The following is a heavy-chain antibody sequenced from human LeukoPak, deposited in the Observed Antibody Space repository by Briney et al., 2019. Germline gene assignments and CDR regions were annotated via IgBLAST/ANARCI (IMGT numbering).Heavy chain of an antibody. CDR3: ARGEPRIARPGAPPFDL. J-gene: IGHJ2*01. V-gene: IGHV4-59*01. CDR2: VYYSGST. D-gene: IGHD6-13*01. Sequence: PSETLSLTRTVSGGSISSYYWQWIRQPPGNRLEWIGYVYYSGSTDYNPSLKSRVTISVDTSKNQFSLKLTSVTAADTAVYYCARGEPRIARPGAPPFDLWGRGTLVTVSS. CDR1: GGSISSYY.